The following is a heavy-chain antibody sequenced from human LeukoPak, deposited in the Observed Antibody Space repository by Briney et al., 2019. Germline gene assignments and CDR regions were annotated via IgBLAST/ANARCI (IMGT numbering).Heavy chain of an antibody. CDR2: IYYGGST. CDR3: ARRPQVASIAAEGYYFDY. CDR1: GGSISSNIYY. J-gene: IGHJ4*02. D-gene: IGHD6-13*01. Sequence: SETLSLTCTVSGGSISSNIYYWGWIRQPPGKGLEWIGSIYYGGSTYYNPSLKSRVTMSVDTSKNQVSLRLRSVTAADTAVYYCARRPQVASIAAEGYYFDYWGQGTLVTVSS. V-gene: IGHV4-39*01.